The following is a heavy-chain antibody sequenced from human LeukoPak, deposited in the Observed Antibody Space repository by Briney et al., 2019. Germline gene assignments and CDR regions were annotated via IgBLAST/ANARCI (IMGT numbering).Heavy chain of an antibody. CDR3: ARAYQLPLYYYYYMDV. D-gene: IGHD2-2*01. Sequence: SETLSLTCAVYGGSFSGYYWSWIRQPPGKGLEWIGEINHSGSTNYNPSLKSRVTISVDTSKNQFSLKLSSVTAADTAVYYCARAYQLPLYYYYYMDVWGKGTTVTVSS. CDR1: GGSFSGYY. V-gene: IGHV4-34*01. J-gene: IGHJ6*03. CDR2: INHSGST.